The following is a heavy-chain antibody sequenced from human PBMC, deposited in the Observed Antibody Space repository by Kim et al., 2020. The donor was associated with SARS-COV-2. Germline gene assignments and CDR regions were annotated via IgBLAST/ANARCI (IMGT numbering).Heavy chain of an antibody. Sequence: SETLSLTCTVSGGSISSSSYYWGWIRQPPGKGLEWIGSIYYSGSTYYNPSLKSRVTISVDTSKNQFSLKLSSVTAADTAVYYCARRAGLVAPIDYYFDYWGQGTLVTVSS. V-gene: IGHV4-39*01. D-gene: IGHD1-26*01. CDR1: GGSISSSSYY. CDR2: IYYSGST. CDR3: ARRAGLVAPIDYYFDY. J-gene: IGHJ4*02.